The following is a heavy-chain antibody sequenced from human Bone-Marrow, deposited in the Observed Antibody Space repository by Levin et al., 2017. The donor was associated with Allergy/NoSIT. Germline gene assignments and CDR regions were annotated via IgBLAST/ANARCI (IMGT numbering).Heavy chain of an antibody. CDR2: ISSSSSTI. V-gene: IGHV3-48*02. J-gene: IGHJ6*03. Sequence: PGGSLRLSCAASGFTFSSYSMNWVRQAPGKGLEWVSYISSSSSTIYYADSVKGRFTISRDNAKNSLYLQMNSLRDEDTAVYYCARDCSGGSCSFNYYYYYMDVWGKGTTVTVSS. D-gene: IGHD2-15*01. CDR3: ARDCSGGSCSFNYYYYYMDV. CDR1: GFTFSSYS.